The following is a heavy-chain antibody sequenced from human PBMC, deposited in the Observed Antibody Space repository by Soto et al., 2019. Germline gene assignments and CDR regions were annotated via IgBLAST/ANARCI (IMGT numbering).Heavy chain of an antibody. D-gene: IGHD1-26*01. J-gene: IGHJ4*02. Sequence: SETLSLTCTVSGDSINTYTWTWIRQPPGKGLEWIGYIFSSGSTNYNPSLQSRLTMSVDTSKSLFSLKLNSVTAADTAVYYCARGDQELDYWGQGTLVTVYS. CDR3: ARGDQELDY. CDR1: GDSINTYT. V-gene: IGHV4-59*01. CDR2: IFSSGST.